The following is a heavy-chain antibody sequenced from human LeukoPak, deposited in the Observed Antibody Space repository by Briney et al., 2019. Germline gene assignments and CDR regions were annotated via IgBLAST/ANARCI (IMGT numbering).Heavy chain of an antibody. D-gene: IGHD4-17*01. CDR2: VSGSGSHT. Sequence: GSLRLSCAASGFTFTTYAMSWVRQAPGKGLEWVSSVSGSGSHTYYADSVKGRFTISRDNSKNTLDPQMHSLRAEDTALYYCAKEVLGGNYGDYAVDYWGQGTLVTVSS. CDR3: AKEVLGGNYGDYAVDY. J-gene: IGHJ4*02. CDR1: GFTFTTYA. V-gene: IGHV3-23*01.